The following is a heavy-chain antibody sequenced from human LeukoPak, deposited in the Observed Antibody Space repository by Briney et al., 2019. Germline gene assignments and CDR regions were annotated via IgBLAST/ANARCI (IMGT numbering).Heavy chain of an antibody. CDR2: INPNSGGT. D-gene: IGHD4-17*01. V-gene: IGHV1-2*02. J-gene: IGHJ4*02. CDR1: GYAFTGYY. CDR3: RTDRYGDYGDYIDY. Sequence: ASVKVSCKASGYAFTGYYMHWVRQAPGQGLEWMGWINPNSGGTNYAQKFQGRVTMTRDTSISTAYMELSRLRSDDTAVYYCRTDRYGDYGDYIDYWGQGTLVTVSS.